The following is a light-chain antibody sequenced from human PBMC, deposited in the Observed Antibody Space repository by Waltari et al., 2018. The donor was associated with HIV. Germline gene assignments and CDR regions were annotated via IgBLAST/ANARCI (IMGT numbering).Light chain of an antibody. Sequence: QSALTQPASVSGSPGQSITISCTGTSSDVGGYHYVSWYQQHPGKAPKLMIDEFSNRPSGVSNRFSGSKAGNTASRTISGLQAEDEADYYCSSYTSSSTLLFGGGTKLTVL. CDR1: SSDVGGYHY. V-gene: IGLV2-14*01. J-gene: IGLJ2*01. CDR3: SSYTSSSTLL. CDR2: EFS.